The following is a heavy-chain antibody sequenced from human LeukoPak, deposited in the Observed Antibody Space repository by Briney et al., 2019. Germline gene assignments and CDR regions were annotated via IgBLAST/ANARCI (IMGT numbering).Heavy chain of an antibody. CDR2: VSDSRDV. CDR3: TRDGLHTALFDC. V-gene: IGHV3-48*02. D-gene: IGHD5-18*01. Sequence: PGGSLRLSWAASGFTFSTFTMNWVRQAPGQGLEWVSTVSDSRDVHYSDSVKGRFTISRDNARNSLYLQMNSLRDEDTAVYYCTRDGLHTALFDCWGQGTLVTVSS. J-gene: IGHJ4*02. CDR1: GFTFSTFT.